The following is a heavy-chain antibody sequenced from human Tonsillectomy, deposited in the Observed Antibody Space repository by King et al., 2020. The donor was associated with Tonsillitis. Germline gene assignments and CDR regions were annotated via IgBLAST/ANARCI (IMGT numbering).Heavy chain of an antibody. Sequence: VQLVQSGGGVVQPGRSLRLSCAASGFNFSTYGMHWVRQAPGKGLEWVAVIWNDGNNKYYADSVKGRFTISRDNSKNTMYLQMNSLRAEDTAVYYCARGGRWLQLNAYWGQGSLVTVSA. V-gene: IGHV3-33*08. J-gene: IGHJ4*02. CDR3: ARGGRWLQLNAY. CDR1: GFNFSTYG. D-gene: IGHD5-24*01. CDR2: IWNDGNNK.